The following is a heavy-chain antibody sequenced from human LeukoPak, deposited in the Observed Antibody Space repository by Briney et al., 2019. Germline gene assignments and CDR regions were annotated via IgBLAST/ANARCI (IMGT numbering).Heavy chain of an antibody. Sequence: GGSLRLSCAASGFTFSSYAMSWVRQSPGKGLEWVSAISGSGGSTYYADSVKGRFTNSRDNSKNTQYLQMNSLRAEDTAVYYCAREAARGVLDYWGQGTLDTVSS. CDR2: ISGSGGST. CDR1: GFTFSSYA. D-gene: IGHD6-25*01. J-gene: IGHJ4*02. CDR3: AREAARGVLDY. V-gene: IGHV3-23*01.